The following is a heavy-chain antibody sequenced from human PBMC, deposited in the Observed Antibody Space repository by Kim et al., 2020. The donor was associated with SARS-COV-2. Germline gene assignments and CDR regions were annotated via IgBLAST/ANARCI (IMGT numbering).Heavy chain of an antibody. V-gene: IGHV4-31*01. D-gene: IGHD1-26*01. CDR2: IYYSGST. CDR1: GCSISSGGYY. J-gene: IGHJ4*02. CDR3: ARVFHCGLFDY. Sequence: SETLSLTCTVSGCSISSGGYYWSWIRPPPGKGLVWIGYIYYSGSTYYNPSLKSLVTISVDTSKNQFSLKLSSVTAADAAEYYCARVFHCGLFDYWGQGTLVTVSS.